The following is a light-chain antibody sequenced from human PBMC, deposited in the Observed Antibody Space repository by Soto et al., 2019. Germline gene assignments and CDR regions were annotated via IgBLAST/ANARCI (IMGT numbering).Light chain of an antibody. V-gene: IGLV2-14*01. Sequence: QSALTQPASVSGSPGQWITISCTGTTSDVGGYNYVSWYQQHPGKAPKLMIYEVSNRPSGVSNRFSGSKSGNTASLTISGLQAEDEADYYCSSYTSSSLDYVFGTGTKLTVL. CDR1: TSDVGGYNY. CDR3: SSYTSSSLDYV. CDR2: EVS. J-gene: IGLJ1*01.